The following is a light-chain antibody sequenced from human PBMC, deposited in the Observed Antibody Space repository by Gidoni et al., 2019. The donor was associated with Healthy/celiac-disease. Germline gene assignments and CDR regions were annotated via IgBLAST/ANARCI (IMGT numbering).Light chain of an antibody. CDR2: AAS. CDR3: QQSYSNPLMYT. V-gene: IGKV1-39*01. Sequence: DIQMTQSPSSLSASVGDRVTITCRASQSISSYLNWYQQKPWKAPKLLIYAASSLQSGVPSRFSGSGSGTDFTLTISSLQPEDFATYYCQQSYSNPLMYTFGQGTKLEIK. CDR1: QSISSY. J-gene: IGKJ2*01.